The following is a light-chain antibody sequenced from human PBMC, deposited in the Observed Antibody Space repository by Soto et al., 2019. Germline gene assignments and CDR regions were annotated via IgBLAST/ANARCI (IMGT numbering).Light chain of an antibody. Sequence: DIVLTQSPGTLSLSPGERAILSCRASQSVSSSYLAWYRQKPGQAPSLLIYGASSRATGIPDRFRGSGSGTEFTLTISSLQSEDFALYYCQQYHNWPLITFGQGTKVDIK. V-gene: IGKV3-20*01. CDR3: QQYHNWPLIT. J-gene: IGKJ1*01. CDR2: GAS. CDR1: QSVSSSY.